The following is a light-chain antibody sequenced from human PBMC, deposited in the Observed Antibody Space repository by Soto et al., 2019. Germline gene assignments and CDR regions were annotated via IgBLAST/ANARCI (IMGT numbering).Light chain of an antibody. CDR3: QQYDNWPLS. J-gene: IGKJ5*01. CDR2: DAS. Sequence: EIVMTQSPATLSVSPGEGATLSCRASHNIKRHLAWYQQKPGQAPSLLVYDASTRATGIPARLSGSGSGTDFTLTISSLQSEDFAVYYCQQYDNWPLSFGQGTRLEIK. V-gene: IGKV3-15*01. CDR1: HNIKRH.